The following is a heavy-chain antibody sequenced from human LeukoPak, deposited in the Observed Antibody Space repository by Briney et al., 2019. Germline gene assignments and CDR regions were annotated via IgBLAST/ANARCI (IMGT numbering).Heavy chain of an antibody. J-gene: IGHJ6*02. D-gene: IGHD3-3*01. CDR2: IFYSGNT. V-gene: IGHV4-39*01. CDR3: TRHWSEFYNYGMGV. Sequence: PSETLSLTCTVFGGSIVSSTNYWAWVRQPPGKGLEWIGSIFYSGNTHYNPSLKSRVTMSVDTSKNEFSLKLTSVTAADTAVYYCTRHWSEFYNYGMGVWGHGTTVTASS. CDR1: GGSIVSSTNY.